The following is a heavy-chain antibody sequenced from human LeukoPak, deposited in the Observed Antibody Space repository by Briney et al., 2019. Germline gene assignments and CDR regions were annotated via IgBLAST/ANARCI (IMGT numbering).Heavy chain of an antibody. J-gene: IGHJ4*02. CDR1: GGSISSYY. CDR3: ARDRPGGSSLDY. D-gene: IGHD6-13*01. CDR2: IYYSGST. V-gene: IGHV4-59*12. Sequence: SETLSLTCTVSGGSISSYYWSWIRQPPGKGLEWIGSIYYSGSTYYNPSLKSRVTISVDTSKNQFSLKLSSVTAADTAVYYCARDRPGGSSLDYWGQGTLVTVSS.